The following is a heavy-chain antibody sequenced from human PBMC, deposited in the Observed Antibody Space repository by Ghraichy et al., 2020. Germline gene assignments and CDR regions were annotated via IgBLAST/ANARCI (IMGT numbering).Heavy chain of an antibody. J-gene: IGHJ5*02. D-gene: IGHD3-22*01. V-gene: IGHV4-4*07. CDR1: GVPISHYF. CDR2: LHSSGST. CDR3: AAYDGTYSAVHL. Sequence: SETLSLTCSVSGVPISHYFWTCIRQPPGQELEWIGHLHSSGSTSYNPSLKSRTSMSVDTATNHVSLRVTSVTAADTARYFCAAYDGTYSAVHLLGRGTLVIVSS.